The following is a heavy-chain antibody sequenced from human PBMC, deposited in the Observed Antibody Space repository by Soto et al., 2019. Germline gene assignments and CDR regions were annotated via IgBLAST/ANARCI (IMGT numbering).Heavy chain of an antibody. V-gene: IGHV1-69*13. CDR2: IIPIFGTA. D-gene: IGHD2-21*02. CDR1: GGTFSSYA. Sequence: SVKVSCKASGGTFSSYAISWVRQASGQGREWMGGIIPIFGTANYAQKFQGIVTITADESTSTAYMELSSLRSEDTAVYYCAKGGVTAPSGGMLYYGMDVWGQGTTVTVSS. CDR3: AKGGVTAPSGGMLYYGMDV. J-gene: IGHJ6*02.